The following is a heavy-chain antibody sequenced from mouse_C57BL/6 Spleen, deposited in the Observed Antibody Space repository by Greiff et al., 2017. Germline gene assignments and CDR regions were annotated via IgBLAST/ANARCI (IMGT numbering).Heavy chain of an antibody. CDR2: IWSGGST. D-gene: IGHD4-1*01. J-gene: IGHJ3*01. Sequence: QVQLQQSGPGLVQPSQSLSITCTASGFSLTSYGVHWVRQSPGKGLEWLGVIWSGGSTEYNAAFISMLRINKDNSKCKVFFKMNCVQADVTAISYCARRWDAWFADWGQGTLVTVSA. CDR1: GFSLTSYG. CDR3: ARRWDAWFAD. V-gene: IGHV2-2*01.